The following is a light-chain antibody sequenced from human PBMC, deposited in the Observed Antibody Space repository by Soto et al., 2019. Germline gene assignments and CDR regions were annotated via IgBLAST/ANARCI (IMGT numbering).Light chain of an antibody. J-gene: IGKJ3*01. CDR3: EQYCSSPFT. Sequence: EIVLTQSPGTLSLSPGERATLSCRASQSVSSSYLDWYQQKPGQAPRLLIYGASSRATGIPDRFSGSGSGTDFTLTISRLEPEDCAVYYCEQYCSSPFTFGPGTQVDIK. V-gene: IGKV3-20*01. CDR2: GAS. CDR1: QSVSSSY.